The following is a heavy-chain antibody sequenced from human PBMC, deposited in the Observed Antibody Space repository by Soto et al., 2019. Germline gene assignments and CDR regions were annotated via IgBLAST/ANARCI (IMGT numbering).Heavy chain of an antibody. CDR3: ARVDYDSSGYYYPGY. J-gene: IGHJ4*02. Sequence: QVQLVQSGAAVKKPGSSVKVSCKASGGTFSSYAISWVRQAPGQGLEWMGGIITIFGTANYAQQFQGRVTITADESTRTAYMDLSSLRSEDTAGYYCARVDYDSSGYYYPGYWGQGTLVTVSS. CDR1: GGTFSSYA. V-gene: IGHV1-69*12. CDR2: IITIFGTA. D-gene: IGHD3-22*01.